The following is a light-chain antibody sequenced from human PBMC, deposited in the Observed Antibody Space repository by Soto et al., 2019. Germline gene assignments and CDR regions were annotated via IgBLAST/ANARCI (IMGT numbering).Light chain of an antibody. CDR1: QSVSSSS. CDR3: QQYGSSPYT. V-gene: IGKV3-20*01. J-gene: IGKJ2*01. Sequence: EIVLTQSPGTLSLSPGERVTLSCRASQSVSSSSLTWYQQKPGQAPRLLIYGASSRATGIPDRFSGSGSGTDFTLTISRLEPEDFAVYYCQQYGSSPYTFGQGTKLEIK. CDR2: GAS.